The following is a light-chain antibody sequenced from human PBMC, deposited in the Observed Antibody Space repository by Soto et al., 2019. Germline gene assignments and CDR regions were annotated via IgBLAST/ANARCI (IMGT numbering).Light chain of an antibody. Sequence: DIQMTQSPSSLSASIGDRVTISCRASQGISNYLAWYQHKPGKVPKLLISAASTLQSGVPSRFSGSGSGTDFTLTISSVQPEDVATYYCQKYINAPYTYGQGTKLEI. V-gene: IGKV1-27*01. J-gene: IGKJ2*01. CDR3: QKYINAPYT. CDR1: QGISNY. CDR2: AAS.